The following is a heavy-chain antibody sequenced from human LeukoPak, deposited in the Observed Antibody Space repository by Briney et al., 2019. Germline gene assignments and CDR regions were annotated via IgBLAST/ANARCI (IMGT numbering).Heavy chain of an antibody. J-gene: IGHJ5*02. CDR3: ARDQAAAGTAWFDP. V-gene: IGHV4-59*01. Sequence: SETLSLTCAVYGGSFSGYYWSWIRQPPGKGLEWIGYIYYSGSTNYNPSLKSRVTISVDTSKNQFSLKLSSVTAADTAVYYCARDQAAAGTAWFDPWGQGTLVTVSS. CDR1: GGSFSGYY. D-gene: IGHD6-13*01. CDR2: IYYSGST.